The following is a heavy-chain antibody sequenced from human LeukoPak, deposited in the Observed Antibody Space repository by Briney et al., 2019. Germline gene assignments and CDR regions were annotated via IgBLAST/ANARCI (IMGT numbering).Heavy chain of an antibody. D-gene: IGHD2-15*01. J-gene: IGHJ5*02. CDR3: ARRGRYCSGGSCFIGLFDP. CDR1: GGSISSSNYY. Sequence: SETLSLTCTVSGGSISSSNYYWGWIRQPPGKGLEWIGTIYYSGSTYYSPSLKSRVTISVDTSKNQFSLKLSSVTAADTAVYYCARRGRYCSGGSCFIGLFDPWGQGTLVTVSS. V-gene: IGHV4-39*01. CDR2: IYYSGST.